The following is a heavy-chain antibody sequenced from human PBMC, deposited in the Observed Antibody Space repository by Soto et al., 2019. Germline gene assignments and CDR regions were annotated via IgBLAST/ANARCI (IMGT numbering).Heavy chain of an antibody. CDR1: GGSISSYY. V-gene: IGHV4-59*01. CDR3: ASSSFLRSGDLFHGLYV. CDR2: IYYSGST. D-gene: IGHD3-10*01. Sequence: SETLSLTCTVSGGSISSYYWSWIRQPPGKGLEWIGYIYYSGSTNYNPSLKSRVTISVDTSKNQFSLKLSSVTAADTAVYYCASSSFLRSGDLFHGLYVWGQGTTVTVSS. J-gene: IGHJ6*02.